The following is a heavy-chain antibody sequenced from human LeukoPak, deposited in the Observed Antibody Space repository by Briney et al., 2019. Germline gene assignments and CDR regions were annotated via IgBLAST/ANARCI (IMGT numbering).Heavy chain of an antibody. V-gene: IGHV1-2*02. D-gene: IGHD3-22*01. CDR2: INRNGET. J-gene: IGHJ5*02. Sequence: ASVKVSCKASGYTFTDYYMHWVRQAPGQGLEWMGWINRNGETTYAPKFQGRFTMTRDTSISTLYMDLSSLRSDDTVVYYCARERDSSGYSPLDPWGQGTLDTVSS. CDR3: ARERDSSGYSPLDP. CDR1: GYTFTDYY.